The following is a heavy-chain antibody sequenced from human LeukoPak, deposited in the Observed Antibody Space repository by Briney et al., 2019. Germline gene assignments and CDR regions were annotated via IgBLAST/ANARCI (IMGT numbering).Heavy chain of an antibody. V-gene: IGHV3-15*01. CDR1: GFTFSNAW. D-gene: IGHD1-26*01. J-gene: IGHJ4*02. CDR2: IKSKTHGGTT. CDR3: SCSARPGVDY. Sequence: GGSLRLSCAASGFTFSNAWMSWVRQAPGKGLEWVGRIKSKTHGGTTDYAAPVKGRFTISRDDSKNTLYLQVNSLKTEDTAVYYCSCSARPGVDYWGQGTLVTVSS.